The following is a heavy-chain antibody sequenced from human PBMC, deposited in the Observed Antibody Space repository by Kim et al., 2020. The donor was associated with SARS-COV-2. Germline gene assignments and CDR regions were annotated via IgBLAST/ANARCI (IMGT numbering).Heavy chain of an antibody. CDR1: GFTFSSYA. CDR3: AKGQTVDSPFDY. J-gene: IGHJ4*02. CDR2: IRGSGGST. Sequence: GGSLRLSCAASGFTFSSYAMSWVRQAPGKGLEWVSAIRGSGGSTYYADSVKGRFTISRDNSKNTLYLQMNSLRAEDTAEYYCAKGQTVDSPFDYWGQGTLVTVSS. D-gene: IGHD5-12*01. V-gene: IGHV3-23*01.